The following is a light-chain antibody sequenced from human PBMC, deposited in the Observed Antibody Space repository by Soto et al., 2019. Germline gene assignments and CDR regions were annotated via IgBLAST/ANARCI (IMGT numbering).Light chain of an antibody. CDR1: QSISSW. V-gene: IGKV1-5*01. CDR2: DVS. CDR3: EQYNTYPWT. Sequence: DIPMTKSPSTLSASVGDRVTITCRASQSISSWLAWYQQKPGKAPKLLIYDVSSLESGVPSRFSGSGSGTEFTLTISSLQPDDFATYYCEQYNTYPWTFGQGTKVDIK. J-gene: IGKJ1*01.